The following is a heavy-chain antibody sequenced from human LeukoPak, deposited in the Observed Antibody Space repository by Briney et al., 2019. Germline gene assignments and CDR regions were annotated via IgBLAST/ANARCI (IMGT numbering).Heavy chain of an antibody. V-gene: IGHV1-8*03. CDR2: MNPNSVKT. CDR1: GYTFTSYE. J-gene: IGHJ3*02. D-gene: IGHD1-1*01. Sequence: ASAKVSCKASGYTFTSYEINWVRQATGQGLEWVGWMNPNSVKTGQAQKFQGRVTITRNTSISTAYMELSSLTSEDTAVYYCATANWNSGAFDIWGQGTMVTVSS. CDR3: ATANWNSGAFDI.